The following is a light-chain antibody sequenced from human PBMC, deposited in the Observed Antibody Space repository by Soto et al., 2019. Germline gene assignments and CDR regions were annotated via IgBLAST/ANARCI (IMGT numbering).Light chain of an antibody. CDR3: QQYNHWPPTT. Sequence: EIVLTQSPGTLSLSPGGSATLSWRASQSVSSRYLAWDQQKPGQAPRLLLYGASTRATGIPARFSGSGSGTEFTLTIISLQSEDFAVYYCQQYNHWPPTTFGQGTRLDIK. CDR1: QSVSSRY. J-gene: IGKJ5*01. CDR2: GAS. V-gene: IGKV3-15*01.